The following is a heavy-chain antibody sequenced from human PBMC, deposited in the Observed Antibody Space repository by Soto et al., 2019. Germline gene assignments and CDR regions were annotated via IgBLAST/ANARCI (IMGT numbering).Heavy chain of an antibody. CDR2: INHSGST. D-gene: IGHD2-2*01. V-gene: IGHV4-34*01. J-gene: IGHJ5*02. Sequence: SETLSLTCAVYGGSFSGYYWSWIRQPPGKGLEWIGEINHSGSTNYNPSLKSRVTISVDTSKNQFSLKLSSVTAADTAVYYCARLRVCSSTSCYNWFDPWGQGTLVTVSS. CDR3: ARLRVCSSTSCYNWFDP. CDR1: GGSFSGYY.